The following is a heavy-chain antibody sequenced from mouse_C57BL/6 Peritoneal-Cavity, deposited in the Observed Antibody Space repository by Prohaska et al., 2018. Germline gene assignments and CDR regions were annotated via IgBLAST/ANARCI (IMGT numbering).Heavy chain of an antibody. CDR2: IWWDDDK. V-gene: IGHV8-8*01. CDR1: GFSLSTFGMG. Sequence: QVTLKESGPGILLHSQTLSLTCSFSGFSLSTFGMGVGWIRQPSGKRLEWLAHIWWDDDKYYNPALKSRLTISKDTSKNQVFLKIANVDTADTATYYCAGMFYGYNYFDYWGQGTTLTVSS. CDR3: AGMFYGYNYFDY. J-gene: IGHJ2*01. D-gene: IGHD2-2*01.